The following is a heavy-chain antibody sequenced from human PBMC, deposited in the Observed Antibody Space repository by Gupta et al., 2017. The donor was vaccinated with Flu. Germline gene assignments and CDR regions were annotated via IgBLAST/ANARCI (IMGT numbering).Heavy chain of an antibody. J-gene: IGHJ4*02. V-gene: IGHV3-23*01. CDR1: GFTFNPYE. CDR3: SKGSACDF. Sequence: EVQLLESGGGLVQPGGSLRLSCAASGFTFNPYEMTWVRQAPGKGLEWVSTISPSGDETHFADSAKGRFTISRDNSKNTLYLQMNRLRADDTAVYFCSKGSACDFWGQGTLVTVSS. CDR2: ISPSGDET.